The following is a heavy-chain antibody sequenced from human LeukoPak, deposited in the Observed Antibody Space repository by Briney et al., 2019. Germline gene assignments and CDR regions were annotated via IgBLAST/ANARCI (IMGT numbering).Heavy chain of an antibody. CDR1: GFTSISYW. CDR3: AKRGEGVSNTWYMNNWFDP. Sequence: PGGSLRLSCEASGFTSISYWMSWVRQAPGKGLEWVANIKQDGSEKYYVDSVKGRFTISRDNSKNTLYLQMNSLRAEDTAVYYCAKRGEGVSNTWYMNNWFDPWGQGTLVTVSS. D-gene: IGHD6-13*01. CDR2: IKQDGSEK. J-gene: IGHJ5*02. V-gene: IGHV3-7*01.